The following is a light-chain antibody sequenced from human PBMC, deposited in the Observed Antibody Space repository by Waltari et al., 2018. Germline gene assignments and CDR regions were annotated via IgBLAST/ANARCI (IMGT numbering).Light chain of an antibody. CDR2: RNN. Sequence: QSVLTLPPPASGTPGQRVTIPCSGSRSKLGNNYVYLYQQLPGTAPKLLLYRNNQRPSGVPDRFSGSKSGTSASLAISGLRSEDEADYYCAAWDDSLSGRVFGGGTKVTVL. CDR3: AAWDDSLSGRV. J-gene: IGLJ3*02. V-gene: IGLV1-47*01. CDR1: RSKLGNNY.